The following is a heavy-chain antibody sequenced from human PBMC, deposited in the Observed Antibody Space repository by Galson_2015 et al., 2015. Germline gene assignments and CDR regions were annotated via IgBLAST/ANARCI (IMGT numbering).Heavy chain of an antibody. D-gene: IGHD3-3*01. CDR2: IKQDGSEK. CDR1: GFTFSSYW. Sequence: SLRLSCAASGFTFSSYWMSWVRQAPGKGLEWVANIKQDGSEKYYVDSVKGRFTISRDNAKNSLYLQMNSLRAEDTAVYYCARDRYDFWSGSHFDYWGQGTLVTVSS. J-gene: IGHJ4*02. V-gene: IGHV3-7*01. CDR3: ARDRYDFWSGSHFDY.